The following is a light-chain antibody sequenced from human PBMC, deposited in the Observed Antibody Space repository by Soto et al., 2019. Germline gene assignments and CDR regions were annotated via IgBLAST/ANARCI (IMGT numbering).Light chain of an antibody. J-gene: IGKJ4*01. V-gene: IGKV1-5*01. Sequence: DIQMTQSPSTLSASVGDRVTMTCRASQSISKWLAWYQQKPGTAPKLLSYDASNLERGVPSRFSGSGPGTEFNLTIRSLQPDDFATYYCQQYDSYSPLTFGGGTKVDIK. CDR1: QSISKW. CDR3: QQYDSYSPLT. CDR2: DAS.